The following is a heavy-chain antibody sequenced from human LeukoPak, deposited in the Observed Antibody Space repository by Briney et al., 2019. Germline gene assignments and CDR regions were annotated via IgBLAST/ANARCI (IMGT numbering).Heavy chain of an antibody. CDR1: GFPFSRSA. D-gene: IGHD2/OR15-2a*01. Sequence: GGSLRPSCVASGFPFSRSAMSWVRQAPGKGLEWVAGISGGGENKYYGNSVKGRFTISRDNTRNTLSLQMHSLRDDDTGVYYCAKYFLGEARRVDLFDTWGQGTPLLVSS. CDR3: AKYFLGEARRVDLFDT. J-gene: IGHJ5*02. V-gene: IGHV3-23*01. CDR2: ISGGGENK.